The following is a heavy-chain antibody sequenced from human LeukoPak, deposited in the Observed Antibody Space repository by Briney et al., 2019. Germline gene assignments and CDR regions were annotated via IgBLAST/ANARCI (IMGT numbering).Heavy chain of an antibody. CDR2: ISAYNGNT. CDR1: GYTFTSYG. J-gene: IGHJ4*02. D-gene: IGHD3-10*01. Sequence: GASVKVSCKASGYTFTSYGISWVRQAPGQGLEWMGWISAYNGNTNYAQKLQGRVTMTTDTSTSTAYMELRSLRSDDTAVYYCARAYEADYYGSGSLDYWGQGTLVTVSS. CDR3: ARAYEADYYGSGSLDY. V-gene: IGHV1-18*01.